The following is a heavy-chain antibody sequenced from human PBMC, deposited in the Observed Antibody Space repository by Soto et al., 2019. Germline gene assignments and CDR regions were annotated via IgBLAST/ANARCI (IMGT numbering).Heavy chain of an antibody. V-gene: IGHV1-18*01. Sequence: GASVKVSCKASGYTFTSYGISWVRQAPGQGLEWMGWISAYNGNTNYAQKLQGRVTMTTDTSTSTAYMELRSLRSDDTAVYYCARDLRTTLDSSSSSGDAFDIWGQGTMVTVSS. CDR1: GYTFTSYG. J-gene: IGHJ3*02. CDR2: ISAYNGNT. CDR3: ARDLRTTLDSSSSSGDAFDI. D-gene: IGHD6-6*01.